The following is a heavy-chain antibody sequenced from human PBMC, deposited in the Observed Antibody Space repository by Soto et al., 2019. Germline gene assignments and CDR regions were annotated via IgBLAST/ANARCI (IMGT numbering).Heavy chain of an antibody. Sequence: SETLFLTCTVSGGSISSYYWSWIRQPPGKGLEWIGYIYYSGSTNYNPSLKSRVTISVDTSKNQFSLKLSSVTAADTAVYYCARLDILTGYFLDYWGQGTLVTSPQ. CDR2: IYYSGST. V-gene: IGHV4-59*01. D-gene: IGHD3-9*01. CDR1: GGSISSYY. CDR3: ARLDILTGYFLDY. J-gene: IGHJ4*02.